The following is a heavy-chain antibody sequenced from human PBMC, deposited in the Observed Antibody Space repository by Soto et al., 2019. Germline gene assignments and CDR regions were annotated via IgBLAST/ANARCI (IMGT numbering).Heavy chain of an antibody. CDR1: GYTFTSYG. Sequence: QIQLVQSGTEVREPGASVKVSCQASGYTFTSYGIIWVRQAPGQGLELMGWISGYNNNKNYAQKYQARVTMTTDTSARTAYMELRSLRSADTAVYYCARGGAIARADGDYWGQGTLVTVSS. CDR2: ISGYNNNK. D-gene: IGHD1-26*01. J-gene: IGHJ4*02. CDR3: ARGGAIARADGDY. V-gene: IGHV1-18*01.